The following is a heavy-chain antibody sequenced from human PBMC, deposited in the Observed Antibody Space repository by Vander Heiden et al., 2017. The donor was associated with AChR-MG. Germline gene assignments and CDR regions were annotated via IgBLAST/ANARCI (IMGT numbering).Heavy chain of an antibody. Sequence: VQLVQSGAELKLPGPSVKVSCKALGSSFNSDNINWVRSVPGQGLEWMGGIIPIRGKANHAQKFQGRVTITADKSTNTAYMEMSSLRSEDTAMFYCARAGEVATIKGNAFDIWGQGTMVTVSS. CDR1: GSSFNSDN. CDR2: IIPIRGKA. CDR3: ARAGEVATIKGNAFDI. V-gene: IGHV1-69*06. D-gene: IGHD5-12*01. J-gene: IGHJ3*02.